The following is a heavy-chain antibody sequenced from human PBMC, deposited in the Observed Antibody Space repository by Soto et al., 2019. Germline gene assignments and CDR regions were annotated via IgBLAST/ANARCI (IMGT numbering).Heavy chain of an antibody. V-gene: IGHV4-30-4*01. CDR1: GGSINSGDYY. D-gene: IGHD3-10*01. CDR2: IFHSVST. Sequence: PSETLSLTCTVSGGSINSGDYYCTWVLHPPGKGLEWIGSIFHSVSTCYTPSLQSRVTVSLDTPKNHFSLKLSSVTPADTAVYYCARDRYYGSGTYYNFYSGMEVWGQGTTVTVSS. J-gene: IGHJ6*02. CDR3: ARDRYYGSGTYYNFYSGMEV.